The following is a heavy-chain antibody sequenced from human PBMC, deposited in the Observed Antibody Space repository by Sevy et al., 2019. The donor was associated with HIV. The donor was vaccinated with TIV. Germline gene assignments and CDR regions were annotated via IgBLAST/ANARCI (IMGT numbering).Heavy chain of an antibody. CDR2: ISGSGGST. J-gene: IGHJ6*03. Sequence: GGSLRLSCAASGFTFSSYAMSWVRQAPGKGLEWVSAISGSGGSTYYEDSVKGRFTISRDNSKNTLYLQMNSLRAEDTAVYYCAKDELRGPYYYMDVWGKGTTVTVSS. CDR1: GFTFSSYA. CDR3: AKDELRGPYYYMDV. D-gene: IGHD1-7*01. V-gene: IGHV3-23*01.